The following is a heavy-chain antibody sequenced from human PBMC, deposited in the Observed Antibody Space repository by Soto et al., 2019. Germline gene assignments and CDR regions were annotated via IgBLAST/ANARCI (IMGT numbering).Heavy chain of an antibody. CDR3: ARHVAGYSSGLDY. V-gene: IGHV4-39*01. Sequence: QLQLQESGPGLVKPSETLSLTCTVSGGSISSSSYYWGWIRQPPGKGLEWIGSIYYSGSTYYNPSLKSRVTMSVDTSKNQFSLRLSSVTAADTAVHYCARHVAGYSSGLDYWGQGTLVTVSS. J-gene: IGHJ4*02. CDR1: GGSISSSSYY. CDR2: IYYSGST. D-gene: IGHD6-19*01.